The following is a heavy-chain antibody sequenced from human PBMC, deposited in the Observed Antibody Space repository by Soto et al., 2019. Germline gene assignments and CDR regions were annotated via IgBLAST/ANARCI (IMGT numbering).Heavy chain of an antibody. J-gene: IGHJ3*01. V-gene: IGHV3-23*01. D-gene: IGHD1-1*01. CDR3: VKKISTRPTGAFDF. CDR2: ISGSGGDT. Sequence: QAGGSLRLSCAASGFTFSSYTMRWVRQAPGKGLEWVSTISGSGGDTYYADSVKGRFTISRDNSKNTLYLQMNSLLAEDTAIYYRVKKISTRPTGAFDFWGQGTMVTVSS. CDR1: GFTFSSYT.